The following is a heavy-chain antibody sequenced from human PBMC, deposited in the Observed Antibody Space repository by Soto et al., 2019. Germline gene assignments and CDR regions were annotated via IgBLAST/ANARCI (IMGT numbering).Heavy chain of an antibody. J-gene: IGHJ3*02. CDR3: ARRYGWASDI. CDR1: GGSISSTSYH. CDR2: IYYTGIT. Sequence: SDTLSLTCTVSGGSISSTSYHGGWVRQPPGKGLEWIGTIYYTGITYYNPSLKSRITISVDTSENQFSLKLSSVTAADTAVYYCARRYGWASDIWGQGTMVT. V-gene: IGHV4-39*01. D-gene: IGHD3-16*01.